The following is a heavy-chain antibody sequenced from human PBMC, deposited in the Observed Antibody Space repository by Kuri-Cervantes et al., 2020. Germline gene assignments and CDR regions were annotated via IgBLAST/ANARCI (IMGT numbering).Heavy chain of an antibody. CDR2: INHSGST. J-gene: IGHJ5*02. CDR3: ARDDWKFNWFDP. V-gene: IGHV4-34*01. D-gene: IGHD1-1*01. CDR1: GGSFSGYY. Sequence: SQTLSLTCAVYGGSFSGYYWSWIRQPPGKGLEWIGEINHSGSTNYNPSLKSRVTISLEASKNQFSLKLSSVTAADTAVYYCARDDWKFNWFDPWGQGTLVTVSS.